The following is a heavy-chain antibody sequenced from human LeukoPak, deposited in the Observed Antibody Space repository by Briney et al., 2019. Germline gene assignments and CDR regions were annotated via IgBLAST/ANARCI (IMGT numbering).Heavy chain of an antibody. V-gene: IGHV4-39*07. Sequence: PSETLSLTCTVSGVSISSSNSYWGWIRQPPGKGLEWIGSIYYSGNTNYNPSLKSRVTISVDTSKNQFSLNLSSVTAADTAMYYCARAVLATKSEHWFDSWGQGTLVTVSS. D-gene: IGHD2-8*01. J-gene: IGHJ5*01. CDR2: IYYSGNT. CDR1: GVSISSSNSY. CDR3: ARAVLATKSEHWFDS.